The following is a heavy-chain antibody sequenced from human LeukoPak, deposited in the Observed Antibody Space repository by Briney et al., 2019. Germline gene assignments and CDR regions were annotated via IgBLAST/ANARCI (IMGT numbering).Heavy chain of an antibody. J-gene: IGHJ4*02. Sequence: GGSLRLSCAASGFTFSSYGMSWVRQAPGKGLEWVSGISSGGGSTFYADSVKGRFTISRDNSKNTVYLQMISLRAEDTAVYHCAKEAGNGWSYFDYWGQGTLVTVSP. CDR3: AKEAGNGWSYFDY. CDR2: ISSGGGST. V-gene: IGHV3-23*01. D-gene: IGHD6-19*01. CDR1: GFTFSSYG.